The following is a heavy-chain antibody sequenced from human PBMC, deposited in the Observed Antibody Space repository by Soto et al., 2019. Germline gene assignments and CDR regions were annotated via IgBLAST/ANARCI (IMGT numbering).Heavy chain of an antibody. J-gene: IGHJ4*02. CDR1: GFTFSSYA. D-gene: IGHD2-21*02. V-gene: IGHV3-30-3*01. Sequence: QVQLVESGGGVVQPGRSLRLSCAASGFTFSSYAMHWVRQAPGKGLEWVAVISYDGSNKYYADSVKGRFTISRDNSKNTLYLQMNSLRAEDTAVYYCARDFLGHCGGDYYPYWGQGTLVTVSS. CDR3: ARDFLGHCGGDYYPY. CDR2: ISYDGSNK.